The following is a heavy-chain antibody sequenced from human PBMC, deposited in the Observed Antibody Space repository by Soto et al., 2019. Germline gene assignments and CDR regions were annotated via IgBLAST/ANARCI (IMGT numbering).Heavy chain of an antibody. CDR3: AASRGYSGYDGYYYGMDV. D-gene: IGHD5-12*01. J-gene: IGHJ6*02. CDR2: IVVGSGNT. Sequence: GASVKVSCKASGFTFTSSAVQWVRQARGQRLEWIGWIVVGSGNTNYAQKFQERVTITRDMSTSTAYMELSSLRSEDTAVYYCAASRGYSGYDGYYYGMDVWGQGTTVTVYS. V-gene: IGHV1-58*01. CDR1: GFTFTSSA.